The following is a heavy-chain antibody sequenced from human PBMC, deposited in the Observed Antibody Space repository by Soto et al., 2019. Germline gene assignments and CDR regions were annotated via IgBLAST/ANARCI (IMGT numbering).Heavy chain of an antibody. Sequence: ASVKVSCKASGYTFTTYYMHWVLQAPGQGLEWMGIINPSSGSTSYAQRFQGRVTMTRDTSTSTVYMDLSSLRSEDTAVYYCARDRGRWLQFAYFDYWGQGTLVTVSS. V-gene: IGHV1-46*01. CDR2: INPSSGST. CDR1: GYTFTTYY. CDR3: ARDRGRWLQFAYFDY. J-gene: IGHJ4*02. D-gene: IGHD5-12*01.